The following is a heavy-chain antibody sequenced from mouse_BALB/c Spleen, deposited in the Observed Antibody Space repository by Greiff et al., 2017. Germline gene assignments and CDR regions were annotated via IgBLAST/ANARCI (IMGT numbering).Heavy chain of an antibody. V-gene: IGHV1-7*01. J-gene: IGHJ4*01. CDR1: GYTFTSYW. D-gene: IGHD2-1*01. Sequence: VKLQESGAELAKPGASVKMSCKASGYTFTSYWMHWVKQRPGQGLEWIGYINPSTGYTEYNQKFKDKATLTADKSSSTAYMQLSSLTSEDSAVYYCARHYGNNYYAMDYWGQGTSVTVSS. CDR3: ARHYGNNYYAMDY. CDR2: INPSTGYT.